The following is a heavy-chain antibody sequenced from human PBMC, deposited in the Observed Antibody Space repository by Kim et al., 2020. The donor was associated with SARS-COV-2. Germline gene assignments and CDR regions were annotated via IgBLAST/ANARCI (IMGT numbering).Heavy chain of an antibody. CDR2: LYSIGTT. V-gene: IGHV3-53*01. Sequence: GGSLRLSCVASGFSVSSNYMSWVRQAPGKGREWVSVLYSIGTTYYADSVKGRFTISRDNSKNTLYLQMNILRAEDTAVYYCSRGALEMFTGGYYLDYWC. J-gene: IGHJ4*01. CDR1: GFSVSSNY. CDR3: SRGALEMFTGGYYLDY. D-gene: IGHD2-8*02.